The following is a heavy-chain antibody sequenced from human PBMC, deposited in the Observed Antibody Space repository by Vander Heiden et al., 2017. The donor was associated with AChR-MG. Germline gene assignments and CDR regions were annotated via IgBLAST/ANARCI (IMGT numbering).Heavy chain of an antibody. CDR1: GGSFSGYY. Sequence: QVQLQQWGAGLLKPSETLSLTCAVYGGSFSGYYWSWIRQPPGKGLEWIGEINHSGSTNYNPSLKSRVTISVDTSKNQFSLKLSSVTAADTAVYYCARGRRRPQYCSSTSCYILPHNWFDPWGQGTLVTVSS. V-gene: IGHV4-34*01. D-gene: IGHD2-2*02. CDR2: INHSGST. CDR3: ARGRRRPQYCSSTSCYILPHNWFDP. J-gene: IGHJ5*02.